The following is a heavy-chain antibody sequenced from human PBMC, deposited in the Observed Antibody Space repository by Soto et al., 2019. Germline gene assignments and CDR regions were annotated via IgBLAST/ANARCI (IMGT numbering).Heavy chain of an antibody. V-gene: IGHV3-7*03. Sequence: GGSLRLSCAASGFTFSSYWMSCVRQAPGKGLEWVANIKQDGSEKYYVDSVKGRFTISRDNAKNSLYLQMNSLRAEDTAVYYCARWGERVVPALTSHYYYYSTVFSGQATTLT. CDR2: IKQDGSEK. CDR3: ARWGERVVPALTSHYYYYSTVF. J-gene: IGHJ6*02. CDR1: GFTFSSYW. D-gene: IGHD2-2*01.